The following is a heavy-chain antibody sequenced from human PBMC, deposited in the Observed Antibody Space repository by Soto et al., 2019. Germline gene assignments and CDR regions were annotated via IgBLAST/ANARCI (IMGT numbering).Heavy chain of an antibody. J-gene: IGHJ4*02. D-gene: IGHD1-26*01. CDR2: IYYSGGT. CDR3: AREVVGATTKTGMRIDY. CDR1: GDSISSSRYS. Sequence: QLQLQESGPGLVKPSETLSLTCTVSGDSISSSRYSWGWIRQPPGKGLEWIGSIYYSGGTYYNPSLKSRVTISVDTSKHQFSLKLTSVTAADTAVYYCAREVVGATTKTGMRIDYWGQGTLVTVSS. V-gene: IGHV4-39*02.